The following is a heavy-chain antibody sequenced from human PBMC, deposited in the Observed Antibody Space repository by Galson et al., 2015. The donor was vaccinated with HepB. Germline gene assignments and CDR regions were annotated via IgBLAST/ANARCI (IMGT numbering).Heavy chain of an antibody. CDR3: ARAGRGGIDGMDV. CDR2: IIPILGIA. D-gene: IGHD3-16*01. CDR1: GGTFSSYA. Sequence: SVKVSCKASGGTFSSYAISWVRQAPGQGLEWMGRIIPILGIANYAQKFQGRVTITADKSTSTAYMELSSLRSEDTAVYYCARAGRGGIDGMDVWGQGTTVTVSS. V-gene: IGHV1-69*04. J-gene: IGHJ6*02.